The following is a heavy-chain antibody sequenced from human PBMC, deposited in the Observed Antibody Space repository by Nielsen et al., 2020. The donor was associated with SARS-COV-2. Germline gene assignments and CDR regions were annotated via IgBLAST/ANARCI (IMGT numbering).Heavy chain of an antibody. CDR2: INHSGST. V-gene: IGHV4-34*01. CDR3: ARGRVWGGLTY. J-gene: IGHJ4*02. CDR1: GGSFSGYY. D-gene: IGHD3/OR15-3a*01. Sequence: GSLRLSCAVYGGSFSGYYWSWIRQPPGKGLEWIGEINHSGSTNYNPSLKSRVTISVDTSKNQFSLKLSSVTAADTAVYYCARGRVWGGLTYWGQGTLVTVSS.